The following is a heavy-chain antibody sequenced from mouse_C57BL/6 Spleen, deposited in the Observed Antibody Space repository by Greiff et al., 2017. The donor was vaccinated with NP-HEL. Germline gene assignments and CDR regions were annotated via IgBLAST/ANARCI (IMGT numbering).Heavy chain of an antibody. D-gene: IGHD2-12*01. Sequence: EVMLVESGGDLVKPGGSLKLSCAASGFTFSSYGMSWVRQTPDKRLEWVATISSGGSYTYYPDSVKGRFTISRDNAKNTLYLQMSSLKSEDTAMYYCARRDYSDYFDYWGQGTTLTVSS. J-gene: IGHJ2*01. V-gene: IGHV5-6*02. CDR2: ISSGGSYT. CDR1: GFTFSSYG. CDR3: ARRDYSDYFDY.